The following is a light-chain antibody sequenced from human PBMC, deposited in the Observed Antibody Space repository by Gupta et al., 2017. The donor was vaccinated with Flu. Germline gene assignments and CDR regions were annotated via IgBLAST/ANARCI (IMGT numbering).Light chain of an antibody. CDR1: NTTLGTNNF. J-gene: IGLJ3*02. CDR2: EAN. CDR3: CSYAGTRNLV. Sequence: QSALTQPASLSGSPGQSITISCAESNTTLGTNNFVSWYQQHPDKAPKLWIYEANKRPSGVSDRFSGSKSGHTASLTISGLLAEDEADYYCCSYAGTRNLVFGGGTKLTVL. V-gene: IGLV2-23*01.